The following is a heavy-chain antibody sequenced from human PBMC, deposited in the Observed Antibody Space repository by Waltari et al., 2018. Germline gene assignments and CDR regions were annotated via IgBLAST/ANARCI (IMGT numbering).Heavy chain of an antibody. CDR1: GYTFTSYD. CDR3: ARARPPRRRPDIAARPNWFDP. CDR2: MKPNSGNT. D-gene: IGHD6-6*01. J-gene: IGHJ5*02. V-gene: IGHV1-8*03. Sequence: QVQLVQSGAEVKKPGASVKVSCKASGYTFTSYDINWVRQATGQGLEWMGWMKPNSGNTGYAQKFQGRVTITRNTSISTAYMELSSLRSEDTAVYYCARARPPRRRPDIAARPNWFDPWGQGTLVTVSS.